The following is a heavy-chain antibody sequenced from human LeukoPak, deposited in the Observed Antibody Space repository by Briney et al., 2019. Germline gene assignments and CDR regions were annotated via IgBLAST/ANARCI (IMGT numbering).Heavy chain of an antibody. V-gene: IGHV3-74*01. CDR1: GFTFSSYW. CDR2: INSDGSST. D-gene: IGHD2-21*02. J-gene: IGHJ4*02. CDR3: ARAMVTRRRDLDY. Sequence: GGSLRLSCEASGFTFSSYWMHWVRQAPGKGLEWVSRINSDGSSTNYADSVKGRFTISSDNAKNTLYLQMNSLRAEDTAVYYCARAMVTRRRDLDYWGQGTLVTVSS.